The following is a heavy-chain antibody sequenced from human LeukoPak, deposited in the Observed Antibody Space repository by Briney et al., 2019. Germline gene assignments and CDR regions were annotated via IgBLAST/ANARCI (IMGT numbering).Heavy chain of an antibody. D-gene: IGHD3-10*01. CDR1: GFTFSSYA. V-gene: IGHV3-23*01. Sequence: PGGSLRLSCAASGFTFSSYAMSWVRQAPGKGLEWASAISGSGGSTYYADSVKGRFTISRDNSKNTLYLQMNSLRAEDTAVYYCAKDRKQWFRELVLFDYWGQGTLVTVSS. CDR3: AKDRKQWFRELVLFDY. J-gene: IGHJ4*02. CDR2: ISGSGGST.